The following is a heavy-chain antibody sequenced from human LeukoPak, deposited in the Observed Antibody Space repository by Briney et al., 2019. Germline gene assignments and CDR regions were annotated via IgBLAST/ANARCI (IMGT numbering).Heavy chain of an antibody. CDR2: IYYSGST. V-gene: IGHV4-39*01. CDR3: ARHVFGLLSVYENDAFDI. CDR1: GGSISSSSYY. Sequence: SETLSLTCTVSGGSISSSSYYWGWIRQPPGKGLEWIGSIYYSGSTYYNPSLKSRVTISVDTSKNQFSLKLSSVTAADTAVYYCARHVFGLLSVYENDAFDIWGQGTMVTVSS. J-gene: IGHJ3*02. D-gene: IGHD3-3*01.